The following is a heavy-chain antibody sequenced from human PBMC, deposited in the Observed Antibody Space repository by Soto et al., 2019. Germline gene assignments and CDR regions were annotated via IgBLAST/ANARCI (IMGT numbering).Heavy chain of an antibody. V-gene: IGHV3-30*03. Sequence: QVQLVESGGGVVQPGRSLRLSCAASGFPFTTYGMHWVREGPGKGLECVAVISYDGSNRYYTDSVKGRFTIYRDNSKNTLYLHMNNLIPEDTALYYCVGGQYYFDYRGQGTLVTVSS. CDR3: VGGQYYFDY. CDR2: ISYDGSNR. CDR1: GFPFTTYG. D-gene: IGHD3-10*01. J-gene: IGHJ4*02.